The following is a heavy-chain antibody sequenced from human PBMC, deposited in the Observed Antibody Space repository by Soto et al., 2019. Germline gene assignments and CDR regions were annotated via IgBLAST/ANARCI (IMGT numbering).Heavy chain of an antibody. CDR1: GLTFSSFA. D-gene: IGHD3-22*01. J-gene: IGHJ4*02. Sequence: PGGSLRLSCAASGLTFSSFAMHWVRQAPGKGLAWVAVISYDGSKKYYADSVKGRFTISRDNFKNTLYLQMNSLRTEDTAVYYCASGLSNYYDSSGFYSIDYWGQGTLVTVPQ. V-gene: IGHV3-30-3*01. CDR3: ASGLSNYYDSSGFYSIDY. CDR2: ISYDGSKK.